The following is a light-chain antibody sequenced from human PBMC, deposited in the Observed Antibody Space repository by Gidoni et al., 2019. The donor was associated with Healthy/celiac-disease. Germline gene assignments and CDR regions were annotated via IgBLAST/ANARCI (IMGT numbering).Light chain of an antibody. CDR3: QSYDSSLSGSV. Sequence: QAVLTQAPSVSGAPGQRVTIYCTGSRSNIGAGSDVHWYQLLPGTAPNLLISGKRNRPSGVPDRFSASKSANSASLAITVLQSEDEADYYCQSYDSSLSGSVFGGGTKLTVL. CDR1: RSNIGAGSD. CDR2: GKR. V-gene: IGLV1-40*01. J-gene: IGLJ3*02.